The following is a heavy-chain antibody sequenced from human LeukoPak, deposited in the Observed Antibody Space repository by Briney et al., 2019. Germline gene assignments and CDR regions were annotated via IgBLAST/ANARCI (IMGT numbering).Heavy chain of an antibody. CDR2: IYTSGST. D-gene: IGHD5-18*01. CDR1: GASISSGSYY. V-gene: IGHV4-61*02. CDR3: ARDRYSYGGPDYYYMDV. Sequence: SETLSLTCTVSGASISSGSYYWNWIRQPAGKGLEWIGRIYTSGSTNYNPSLKSRVTMSVDTSKNQFSLKLSSVTAADTAVYYCARDRYSYGGPDYYYMDVWGKGTTVTISS. J-gene: IGHJ6*03.